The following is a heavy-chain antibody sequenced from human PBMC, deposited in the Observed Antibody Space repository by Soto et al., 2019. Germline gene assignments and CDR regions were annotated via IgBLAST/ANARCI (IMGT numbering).Heavy chain of an antibody. J-gene: IGHJ3*02. CDR2: IFHSGST. CDR1: GGSISTSRSY. Sequence: SETLSLTCNVSGGSISTSRSYWAWIRQPPGKGLEWLANIFHSGSTYYNPSLASRVTISVDTSKNQFSLKLSSVTAADTAVYYCARHDLSDIWGQGTMVTVSS. V-gene: IGHV4-39*01. CDR3: ARHDLSDI.